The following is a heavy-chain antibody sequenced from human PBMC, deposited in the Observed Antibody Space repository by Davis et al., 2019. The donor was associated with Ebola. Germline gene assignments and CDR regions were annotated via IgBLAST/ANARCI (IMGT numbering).Heavy chain of an antibody. D-gene: IGHD4-17*01. CDR1: GGSISSSNW. CDR3: ARAMRTTLTTEDYYYGMDV. J-gene: IGHJ6*02. Sequence: MPSETLSLTCAVSGGSISSSNWWSWVRQPPGKGLEWIGEIYHSGSTNYNPSLKSRVTISVDKSKNQFSLKLSSMTAADTAVYYCARAMRTTLTTEDYYYGMDVWGQGTTVTVSS. CDR2: IYHSGST. V-gene: IGHV4-4*02.